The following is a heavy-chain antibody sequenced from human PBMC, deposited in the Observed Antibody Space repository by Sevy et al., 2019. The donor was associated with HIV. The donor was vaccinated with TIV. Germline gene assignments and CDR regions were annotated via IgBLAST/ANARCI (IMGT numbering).Heavy chain of an antibody. J-gene: IGHJ4*02. D-gene: IGHD3-22*01. Sequence: GGSLRLSCAASGFTFSDDWMSWVRQAPGKGLEWLSYISGTGNTIYYAGSVKGRFTISRDNAKNSLYLQMNSLRAEDTAVYYCARVPLYSDSHINDYWGQGTLVTVSS. V-gene: IGHV3-11*04. CDR2: ISGTGNTI. CDR1: GFTFSDDW. CDR3: ARVPLYSDSHINDY.